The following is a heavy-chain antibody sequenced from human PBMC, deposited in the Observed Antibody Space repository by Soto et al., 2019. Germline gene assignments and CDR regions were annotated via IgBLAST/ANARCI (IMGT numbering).Heavy chain of an antibody. Sequence: QLQLQESGSGLVKPSQTLSLTCAVSGGSISSGGYSWSWIRQPPGKGLEWIGYIHHSGSTYYNPSLKSRVTISVDRSKNQFSLKLSSVTAADTAVYYCARVPGSGYYFFDYWGQGTLVTVSS. V-gene: IGHV4-30-2*01. CDR3: ARVPGSGYYFFDY. CDR1: GGSISSGGYS. D-gene: IGHD3-22*01. CDR2: IHHSGST. J-gene: IGHJ4*02.